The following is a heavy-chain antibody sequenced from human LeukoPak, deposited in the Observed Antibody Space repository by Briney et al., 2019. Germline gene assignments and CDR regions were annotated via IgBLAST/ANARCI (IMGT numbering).Heavy chain of an antibody. Sequence: PSETLSLTCTVSGGSISSYYWSWIRQPPGKGLEWIGYIYYSGSTNYNPSLKSRVTISVDTSKNQFSLKLSSVTAAGTAVYYCARGAGDSGYDFFDYWGQGTLVTVSS. J-gene: IGHJ4*02. CDR2: IYYSGST. D-gene: IGHD5-12*01. CDR1: GGSISSYY. V-gene: IGHV4-59*01. CDR3: ARGAGDSGYDFFDY.